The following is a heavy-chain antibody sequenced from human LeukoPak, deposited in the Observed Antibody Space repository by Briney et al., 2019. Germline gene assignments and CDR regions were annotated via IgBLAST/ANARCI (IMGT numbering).Heavy chain of an antibody. J-gene: IGHJ4*02. Sequence: GGSLRLSCAASGFTFSIYAMSWVRQAPGKGLQWVSSIASRGESTWYVDSVKGRFTITRDNSENTLYLQMHSLRAEDTAVYYCARDRPNYYGSDGHYYRRDGDYWGRGTLVSVSS. D-gene: IGHD3-22*01. CDR1: GFTFSIYA. CDR2: IASRGEST. CDR3: ARDRPNYYGSDGHYYRRDGDY. V-gene: IGHV3-23*01.